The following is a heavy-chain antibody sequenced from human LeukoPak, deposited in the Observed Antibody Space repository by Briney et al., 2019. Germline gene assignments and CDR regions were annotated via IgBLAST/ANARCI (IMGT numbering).Heavy chain of an antibody. V-gene: IGHV3-30*04. CDR2: ISNDERNK. CDR3: ARPSPPGDGYNPSDY. J-gene: IGHJ4*02. Sequence: GGSLRLSCAASGFTFTNFAMHWVRQAPGKGLEWVAVISNDERNKYYADSVKGRFTISRDNSNSMVYLHMTSLRLEDTALYYCARPSPPGDGYNPSDYLGQGSLVIVSS. CDR1: GFTFTNFA. D-gene: IGHD5-24*01.